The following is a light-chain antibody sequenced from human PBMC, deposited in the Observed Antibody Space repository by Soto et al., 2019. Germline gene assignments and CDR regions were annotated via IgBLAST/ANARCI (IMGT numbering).Light chain of an antibody. J-gene: IGLJ3*02. CDR1: STDVGGYNY. CDR3: SSYTSDNTLV. CDR2: EVS. Sequence: QSALTQPASVSGSPGQSIAISCTGTSTDVGGYNYVSWYQQHPGKAPKLIIYEVSSRPSGVSNRFSGAKSGNTASLTISGLQAEDEADYYCSSYTSDNTLVFGGGTQLTVL. V-gene: IGLV2-14*01.